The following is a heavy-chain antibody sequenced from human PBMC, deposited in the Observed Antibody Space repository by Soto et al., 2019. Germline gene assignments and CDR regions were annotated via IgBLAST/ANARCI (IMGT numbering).Heavy chain of an antibody. CDR3: AREGRPELRYSRWLPGRFDP. D-gene: IGHD3-9*01. CDR2: INPNSGGT. Sequence: QVQLVQSGAEVKKPGASEKVSCKASGYTFTGYYMHWVRQAPGQGLEWMGGINPNSGGTNYAQKFQGWVTMTRETSITTADMELSRLRSDDTAVYYCAREGRPELRYSRWLPGRFDPWGQGTLVTVSS. V-gene: IGHV1-2*04. J-gene: IGHJ5*02. CDR1: GYTFTGYY.